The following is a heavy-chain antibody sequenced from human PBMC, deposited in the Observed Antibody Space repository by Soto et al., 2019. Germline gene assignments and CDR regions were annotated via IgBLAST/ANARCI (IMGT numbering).Heavy chain of an antibody. J-gene: IGHJ6*02. CDR1: GGTFSSYA. V-gene: IGHV1-69*01. Sequence: QVQLVQSGAEVKKPGSSVKVSCKASGGTFSSYAISWVRQAPGQGLEWMGGIIPIFGTANYAQKFQGRVTITADASPSTAYIELSSLRSEGTAVYYFAVYCSSTSCYSGGCYYYGMDVWGQGTKVTVSS. D-gene: IGHD2-2*01. CDR3: AVYCSSTSCYSGGCYYYGMDV. CDR2: IIPIFGTA.